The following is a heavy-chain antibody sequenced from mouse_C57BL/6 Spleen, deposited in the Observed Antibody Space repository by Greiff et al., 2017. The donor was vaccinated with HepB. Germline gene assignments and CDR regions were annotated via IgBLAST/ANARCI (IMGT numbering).Heavy chain of an antibody. Sequence: VQLQQSGPGLVQPSQSLSITCTVSGFSLTSYGVHWVRQSPGKGLEWLGVIWRGGSTDYNAAFMSRLSITKDNSKSQVFFKMNSLQADDTAIYYCAKRLIYDGYYGAMDYWGQGTSVTVSS. CDR3: AKRLIYDGYYGAMDY. CDR2: IWRGGST. CDR1: GFSLTSYG. J-gene: IGHJ4*01. V-gene: IGHV2-5*01. D-gene: IGHD2-3*01.